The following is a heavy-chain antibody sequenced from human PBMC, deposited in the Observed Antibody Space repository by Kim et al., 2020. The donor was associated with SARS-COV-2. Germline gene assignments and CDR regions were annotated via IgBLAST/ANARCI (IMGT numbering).Heavy chain of an antibody. D-gene: IGHD1-1*01. Sequence: GGSLRLSCAASGFTVSSNYMSWVRQAPGKGLEWVSVIYSGGSTYYADSVKGRFTISRDNSKNTLYLQMNSLRAEDTAVYYCARVWTAVAFDYWGQGTLVTVSS. CDR2: IYSGGST. CDR3: ARVWTAVAFDY. V-gene: IGHV3-53*01. CDR1: GFTVSSNY. J-gene: IGHJ4*02.